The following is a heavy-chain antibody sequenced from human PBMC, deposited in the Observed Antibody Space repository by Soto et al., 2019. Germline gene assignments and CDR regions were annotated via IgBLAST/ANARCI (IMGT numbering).Heavy chain of an antibody. CDR2: ISAYNGNT. J-gene: IGHJ6*02. CDR1: GYTFTSYG. CDR3: AREPNDDSSGYYSGYYYGMDG. D-gene: IGHD3-22*01. V-gene: IGHV1-18*01. Sequence: ASVKVSCKASGYTFTSYGISWVRQAPGQGLEWMGWISAYNGNTNYAQKLQGRVTMTTDTSTSTAYMELRSLRSDDTAVYYCAREPNDDSSGYYSGYYYGMDGRGQGTTVTVSS.